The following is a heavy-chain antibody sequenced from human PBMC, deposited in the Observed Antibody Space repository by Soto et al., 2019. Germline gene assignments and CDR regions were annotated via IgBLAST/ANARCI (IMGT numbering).Heavy chain of an antibody. V-gene: IGHV4-31*03. Sequence: PSDTLSLTCTVSGGSISSGGYYWSWIRQHPGKGLEWIGYIYYSGSTYYNPSLKSRVTISVDTSKNQFSLKLSSVTAADTAVYYCARDRGVYNWNYPNVPRPKNLAIGWFDPWGQGTLVTVSS. J-gene: IGHJ5*02. D-gene: IGHD1-7*01. CDR2: IYYSGST. CDR3: ARDRGVYNWNYPNVPRPKNLAIGWFDP. CDR1: GGSISSGGYY.